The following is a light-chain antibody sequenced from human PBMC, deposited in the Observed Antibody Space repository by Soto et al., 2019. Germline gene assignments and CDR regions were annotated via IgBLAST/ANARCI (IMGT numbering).Light chain of an antibody. CDR1: QSVSSY. CDR2: DAS. J-gene: IGKJ1*01. V-gene: IGKV3-11*01. Sequence: EIVLTQSPATLSLSPGERATLSCRASQSVSSYLAWYQQKPGQAPRLLIYDASTRATGIPARFSGSGSGTDFTLTISSLQPEDFATYYCQQYDSTPQTFGRGTKVDIK. CDR3: QQYDSTPQT.